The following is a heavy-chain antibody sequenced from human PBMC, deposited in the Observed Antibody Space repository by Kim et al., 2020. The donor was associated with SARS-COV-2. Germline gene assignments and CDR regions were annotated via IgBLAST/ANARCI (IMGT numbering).Heavy chain of an antibody. CDR2: IGTKGKDYAT. Sequence: GGSLRLSCAASGFSFSDSNIHWVRQASGKGLEWFGRIGTKGKDYATGYGASVKGRFTMSRDDLKRTAYLQMKSLRTEDTAVYYCSRRSASGCSGGGCSDDFDSWGQGTLVTVSS. V-gene: IGHV3-73*01. CDR1: GFSFSDSN. D-gene: IGHD2-15*01. CDR3: SRRSASGCSGGGCSDDFDS. J-gene: IGHJ4*02.